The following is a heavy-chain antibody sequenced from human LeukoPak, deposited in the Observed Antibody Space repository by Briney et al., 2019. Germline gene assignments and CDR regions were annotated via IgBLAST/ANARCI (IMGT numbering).Heavy chain of an antibody. CDR2: INPDGTTT. D-gene: IGHD2-2*02. V-gene: IGHV3-74*01. J-gene: IGHJ4*02. Sequence: PGGSLRLSCAASGFTFSPYWMHWVRQAPGKGLVWVSHINPDGTTTSYADSVKGRFTISRDNAQNTLYLQMNSPRAEDTAVYYCARGTALQDYWGQGTLVTVSS. CDR3: ARGTALQDY. CDR1: GFTFSPYW.